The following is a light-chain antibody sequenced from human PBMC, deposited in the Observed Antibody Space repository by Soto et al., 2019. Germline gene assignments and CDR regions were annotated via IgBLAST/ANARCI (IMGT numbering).Light chain of an antibody. V-gene: IGKV3-20*01. CDR2: GAS. Sequence: EIVLTQSPGTLSLSPGERATLSCRASQNVGRNYVVWYQQKPGQAPRVLIYGASSRATGIPARFSGSGSGTDFTLTISRLEPEDFAVYYCQQYASSPLTFGGGTKVEVK. CDR1: QNVGRNY. J-gene: IGKJ4*01. CDR3: QQYASSPLT.